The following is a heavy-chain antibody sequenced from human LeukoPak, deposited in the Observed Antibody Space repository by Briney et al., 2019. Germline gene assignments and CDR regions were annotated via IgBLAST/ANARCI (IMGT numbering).Heavy chain of an antibody. V-gene: IGHV3-21*01. CDR2: ISSSTGYI. D-gene: IGHD3-22*01. J-gene: IGHJ4*02. Sequence: PGGSLRLSCAASGFTFSTYTMNWVRQAPGKGLEWVSSISSSTGYIYYADSVKGRFTISRDNAKNSLYLQMNSLRAEDTAVYYCAREGGYYNDYWGQGTLVTVSS. CDR1: GFTFSTYT. CDR3: AREGGYYNDY.